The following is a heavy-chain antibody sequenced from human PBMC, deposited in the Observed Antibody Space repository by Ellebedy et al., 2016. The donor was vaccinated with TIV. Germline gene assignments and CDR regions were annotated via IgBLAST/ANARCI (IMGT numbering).Heavy chain of an antibody. D-gene: IGHD7-27*01. J-gene: IGHJ4*02. Sequence: KVSCKGSGYSFTSYWIGWLRQMPGKDLEWMGIIYPGDSDTRYSPSFQGQVTISADKSISTAYLQWSSLKASDTAMYDCARNPGSGADYWGQGTPVTVSS. CDR3: ARNPGSGADY. CDR1: GYSFTSYW. CDR2: IYPGDSDT. V-gene: IGHV5-51*01.